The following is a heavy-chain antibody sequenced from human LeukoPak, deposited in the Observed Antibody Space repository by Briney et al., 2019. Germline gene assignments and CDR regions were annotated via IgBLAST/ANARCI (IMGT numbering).Heavy chain of an antibody. Sequence: PGGSLRLSCAASGFTVSSNYLSWVRQAPGKGLEWVSIIYTDTRTFYAHSVKGRFTISRDNSKNTLHLQMNSLRAEDTAVYYCARELRGPPNAGFHYWGQGTLVTVSS. D-gene: IGHD6-13*01. CDR1: GFTVSSNY. J-gene: IGHJ4*02. CDR3: ARELRGPPNAGFHY. V-gene: IGHV3-53*01. CDR2: IYTDTRT.